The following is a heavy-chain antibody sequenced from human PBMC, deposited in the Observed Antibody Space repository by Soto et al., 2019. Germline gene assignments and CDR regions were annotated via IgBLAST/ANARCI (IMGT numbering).Heavy chain of an antibody. D-gene: IGHD3-10*01. CDR1: GGSFSGYY. CDR3: ARATITMVRGVIITRIHRLMGAVDI. CDR2: INHSGST. Sequence: QVQLQQWGAGLLKPSETLSLTCAVYGGSFSGYYWSWIRQPPGKGLEWIGEINHSGSTNYNPSLKSRVTISVDTSKNQFSLKLSSVTAADTAVYYCARATITMVRGVIITRIHRLMGAVDIWGQGTMVTVAS. J-gene: IGHJ3*02. V-gene: IGHV4-34*01.